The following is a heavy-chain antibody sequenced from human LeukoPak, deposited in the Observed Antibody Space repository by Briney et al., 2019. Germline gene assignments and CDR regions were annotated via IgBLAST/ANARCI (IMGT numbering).Heavy chain of an antibody. V-gene: IGHV3-30*04. Sequence: GGSLRLSCAASGFTFSSYAMHWVRQAPGKGLEWVAVISYHGTNKYYADSMKGRFTISRDNSKNTLYLQMNSLRGEGTAVYYCARSRYDSSGYDSSAEYFQHWGQGTLVTVSS. J-gene: IGHJ1*01. CDR2: ISYHGTNK. D-gene: IGHD3-22*01. CDR1: GFTFSSYA. CDR3: ARSRYDSSGYDSSAEYFQH.